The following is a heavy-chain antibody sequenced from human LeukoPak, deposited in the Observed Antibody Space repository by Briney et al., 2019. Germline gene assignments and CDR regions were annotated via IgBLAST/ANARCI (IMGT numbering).Heavy chain of an antibody. CDR1: GFTFSSYD. CDR3: ARARYYYDSSGPQPHFDY. CDR2: IGTAGDT. Sequence: GGSLRLSCAASGFTFSSYDMHWVRQATGKGLEWVSAIGTAGDTYYPGSVKGRFTISRENAKNSLYLQMNSLRAGDTAVYYCARARYYYDSSGPQPHFDYWGQGTLVTVSS. J-gene: IGHJ4*02. D-gene: IGHD3-22*01. V-gene: IGHV3-13*01.